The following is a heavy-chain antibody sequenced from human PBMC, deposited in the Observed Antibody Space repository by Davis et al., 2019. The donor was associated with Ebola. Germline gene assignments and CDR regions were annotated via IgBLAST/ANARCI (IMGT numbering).Heavy chain of an antibody. J-gene: IGHJ6*04. Sequence: ASVKVSCKASGYTFTSYYMHWVRQAPGQGLEWMGIINPSGGSTSYAQKFQGRVTMTRDTSTSTVYMELSSLRSDDTAVYYCARDALIAAAGIAYYYYGMDVWGKGTTVTVSS. V-gene: IGHV1-46*01. CDR3: ARDALIAAAGIAYYYYGMDV. D-gene: IGHD6-13*01. CDR1: GYTFTSYY. CDR2: INPSGGST.